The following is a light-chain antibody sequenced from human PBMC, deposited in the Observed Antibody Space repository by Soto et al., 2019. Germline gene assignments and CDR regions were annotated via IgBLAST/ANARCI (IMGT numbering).Light chain of an antibody. V-gene: IGLV1-40*01. CDR3: QSYDSSLSGVE. J-gene: IGLJ2*01. Sequence: QSVLTKPPSVSGAPGQRVTISCTGSSSNIGAGYDVQWYQQLPGTAPKLLIYANTNRPSGVPDRFSGSKSGTSASLAITGLQAEDEADYYCQSYDSSLSGVEFGGGTKLTVL. CDR1: SSNIGAGYD. CDR2: ANT.